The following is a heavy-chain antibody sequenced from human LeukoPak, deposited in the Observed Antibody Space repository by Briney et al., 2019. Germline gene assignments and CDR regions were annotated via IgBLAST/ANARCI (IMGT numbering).Heavy chain of an antibody. CDR1: GYTFTSYD. CDR2: MNPNSGNT. J-gene: IGHJ6*03. D-gene: IGHD6-19*01. CDR3: ARGLGRRQWLVPPYYYYYMDV. V-gene: IGHV1-8*01. Sequence: ASVKVSCKASGYTFTSYDINWVRQATGQGLEWMGWMNPNSGNTGYAQKFQGRVTMTRNTSISTAYMELSSLRSEDTAVYYCARGLGRRQWLVPPYYYYYMDVWGKGTMVTISS.